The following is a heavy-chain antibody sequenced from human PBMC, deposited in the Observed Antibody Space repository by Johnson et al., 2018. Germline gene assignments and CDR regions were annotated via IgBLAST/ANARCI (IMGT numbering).Heavy chain of an antibody. CDR1: GYTFTSYY. D-gene: IGHD3-22*01. CDR3: ARSLVVVGSYGAFDS. CDR2: INPSGGST. V-gene: IGHV1-46*01. J-gene: IGHJ3*02. Sequence: QVQLVESGAEVKKPGASVKVSCKASGYTFTSYYMHWVRQAPGQGLEWMGIINPSGGSTSYAQKFQGRVTMTRDTSTSTVYMELSSLRSEDTAVYYCARSLVVVGSYGAFDSWGQGTMVTVSS.